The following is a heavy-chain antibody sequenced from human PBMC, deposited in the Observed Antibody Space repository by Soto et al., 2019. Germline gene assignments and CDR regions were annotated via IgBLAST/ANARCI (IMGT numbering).Heavy chain of an antibody. CDR2: ISAYNGNT. V-gene: IGHV1-18*01. D-gene: IGHD2-15*01. J-gene: IGHJ6*02. CDR1: GYTFTSYG. CDR3: AREGYCSGGSCYYYYGMDV. Sequence: QVQLVQSGAEVKKPGASVKVSCKASGYTFTSYGISWVRQAPGQGLEWMGWISAYNGNTNYAQKVQGRVTMTTDTSTRTAYMELRSLRSDDTAVYYCAREGYCSGGSCYYYYGMDVWGQGTTVTVSS.